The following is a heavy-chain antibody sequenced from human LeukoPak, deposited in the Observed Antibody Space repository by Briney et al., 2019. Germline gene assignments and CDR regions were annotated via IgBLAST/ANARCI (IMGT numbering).Heavy chain of an antibody. V-gene: IGHV4-59*01. CDR1: GGSISSYY. CDR3: ASRSIVGATKMKNDY. D-gene: IGHD1-26*01. CDR2: IYYSGST. Sequence: PSETLSLTCTVSGGSISSYYWSWIRQPPGKGLEWIGYIYYSGSTNYNPSLKSRVTISVDTSKNQFSLKLRSVTAADTAVYYCASRSIVGATKMKNDYWGQGTLVTVSS. J-gene: IGHJ4*02.